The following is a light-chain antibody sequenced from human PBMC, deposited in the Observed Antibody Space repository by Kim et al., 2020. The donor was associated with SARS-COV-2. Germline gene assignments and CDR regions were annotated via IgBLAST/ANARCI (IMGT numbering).Light chain of an antibody. Sequence: QSVLTQSPSASGTPGQRVTISCSGSSSNIGSNYVYWYQQLPGTAPKRLIYRNNQRPSGVPDRFSGSKSGTSASLAISGLRSEDEADYYCAAWDDSLSGVVFGGGTQLTVL. CDR1: SSNIGSNY. CDR3: AAWDDSLSGVV. J-gene: IGLJ2*01. CDR2: RNN. V-gene: IGLV1-47*01.